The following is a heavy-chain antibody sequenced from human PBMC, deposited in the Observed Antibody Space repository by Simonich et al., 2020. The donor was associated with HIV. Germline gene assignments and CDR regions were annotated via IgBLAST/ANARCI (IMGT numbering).Heavy chain of an antibody. J-gene: IGHJ1*01. Sequence: QVQLQQWGAGLLQPSETLSLTCAVYGGSFSGYYWSWIRQPPGKGLGWIGEINHSGSTNYNPSLKSRVTISVDTSKNQFSLKLSSVTAADTAVYYCARLTAGGLGEYFQHWGQGTLVTVSS. CDR2: INHSGST. CDR1: GGSFSGYY. V-gene: IGHV4-34*01. D-gene: IGHD6-13*01. CDR3: ARLTAGGLGEYFQH.